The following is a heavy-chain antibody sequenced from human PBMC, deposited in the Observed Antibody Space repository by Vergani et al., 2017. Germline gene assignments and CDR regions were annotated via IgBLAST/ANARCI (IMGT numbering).Heavy chain of an antibody. Sequence: QLQLQESGPGLVKPSETLSLTCTLSGGSISSSSHFWGWLRQTPGKGLEWIGSIYYSGSTYYNPSLKSRVSISVDTSKNQFSLKLSSVTAADSAVYYCARHDSGHYDSSYYGLDVWVQGTTVTVSS. V-gene: IGHV4-39*01. CDR3: ARHDSGHYDSSYYGLDV. CDR2: IYYSGST. D-gene: IGHD3-16*01. J-gene: IGHJ6*02. CDR1: GGSISSSSHF.